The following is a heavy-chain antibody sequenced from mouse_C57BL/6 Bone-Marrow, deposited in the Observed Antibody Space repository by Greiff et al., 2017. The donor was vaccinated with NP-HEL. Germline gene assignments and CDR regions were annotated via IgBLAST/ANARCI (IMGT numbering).Heavy chain of an antibody. D-gene: IGHD2-3*01. Sequence: EVHLVESGGGLVQPKGSLKLSCAASGFSFNTYAMNWVRQAPGKGLEWVARIRSKSNNYATYYADSLKDRFTISRDDSESMLYLQMNSLKTEDTAMYYCVRQGYDGYYLDYWGQGTTLTVSS. CDR3: VRQGYDGYYLDY. V-gene: IGHV10-1*01. CDR1: GFSFNTYA. J-gene: IGHJ2*01. CDR2: IRSKSNNYAT.